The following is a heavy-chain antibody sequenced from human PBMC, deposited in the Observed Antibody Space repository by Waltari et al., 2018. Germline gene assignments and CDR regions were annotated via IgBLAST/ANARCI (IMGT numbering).Heavy chain of an antibody. D-gene: IGHD3-22*01. V-gene: IGHV4-34*01. CDR2: INHSGST. J-gene: IGHJ4*02. CDR1: GGSFSGYY. Sequence: QVQLQQWGAGLLTPSETLSLTCAVYGGSFSGYYWRWLRQPPGKGLEWIGEINHSGSTNYNPSLKSRVTISVDTSKNQFSLKLSSVTAADTAVYYCARGHYYDSSGYYYALDYWGQGTLVTVSS. CDR3: ARGHYYDSSGYYYALDY.